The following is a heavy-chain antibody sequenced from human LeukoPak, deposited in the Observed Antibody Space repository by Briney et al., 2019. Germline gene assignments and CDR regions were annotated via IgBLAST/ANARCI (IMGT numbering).Heavy chain of an antibody. J-gene: IGHJ4*02. CDR2: IYYSGST. CDR1: GGSISSYY. V-gene: IGHV4-59*01. Sequence: PSETLPLTCTVSGGSISSYYWSWIRQPPGKGLEWIGYIYYSGSTNYNPSLKSRVTISVDTSKNQFSLKLSSVTAADTAVYYCAGAVAGPIDYWGQGTLVTVSS. D-gene: IGHD6-19*01. CDR3: AGAVAGPIDY.